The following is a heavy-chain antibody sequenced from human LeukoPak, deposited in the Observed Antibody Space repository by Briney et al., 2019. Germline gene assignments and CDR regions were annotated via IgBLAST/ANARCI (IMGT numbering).Heavy chain of an antibody. CDR1: GGTFSSYA. Sequence: SVKVSCKASGGTFSSYAISWARQAPGQGLEWMGGIIPIFGTANYAQKFQGRVTITADESTSTAYMELSSLRSEDTAVYYCASATYYDFWSGPYWFDPWGQGTLVTVSS. CDR2: IIPIFGTA. CDR3: ASATYYDFWSGPYWFDP. J-gene: IGHJ5*02. D-gene: IGHD3-3*01. V-gene: IGHV1-69*01.